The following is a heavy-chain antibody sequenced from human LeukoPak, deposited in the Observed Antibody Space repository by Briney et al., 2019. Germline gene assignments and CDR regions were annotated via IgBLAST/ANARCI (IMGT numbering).Heavy chain of an antibody. CDR3: AREGVGGDVVPVFRRTYDAFDI. CDR2: IKQDGSEK. Sequence: GGSLRLSCAASGFTFSSYWMSWVRQAPGKGLEWVANIKQDGSEKYYVDSVKGRFTISRDNAKNSLYLQMNSLRAEDTAVYYCAREGVGGDVVPVFRRTYDAFDIWGQGTMVTVSS. J-gene: IGHJ3*02. CDR1: GFTFSSYW. V-gene: IGHV3-7*01. D-gene: IGHD2-21*02.